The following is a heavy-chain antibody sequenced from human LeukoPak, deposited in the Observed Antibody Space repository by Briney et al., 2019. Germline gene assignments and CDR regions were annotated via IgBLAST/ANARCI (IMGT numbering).Heavy chain of an antibody. Sequence: GGSLRLSCAASGFTFSSYSMNWVRQAPGKGLEWVSSISSSSSYIYYADSVKGRFTISRDNAKNSLYLQMNSLRAEDTAVYYCARSGAYDILTGYYRRDYWGQGTLVTVSS. CDR3: ARSGAYDILTGYYRRDY. CDR1: GFTFSSYS. V-gene: IGHV3-21*01. J-gene: IGHJ4*02. D-gene: IGHD3-9*01. CDR2: ISSSSSYI.